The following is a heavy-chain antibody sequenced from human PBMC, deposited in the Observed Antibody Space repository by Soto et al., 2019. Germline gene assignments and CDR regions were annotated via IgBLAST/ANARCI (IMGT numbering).Heavy chain of an antibody. D-gene: IGHD4-17*01. J-gene: IGHJ4*02. CDR2: IYYSGST. Sequence: PSETLSLTCTVSGGSISSYYWSWIRQPPGKGLEWIGYIYYSGSTNYNPSLKSRVTISVDTSKNQFSLKLSSVTAADTAVYYCARGTYPSTVAPSFDYWGQGTLVTVSS. V-gene: IGHV4-59*12. CDR1: GGSISSYY. CDR3: ARGTYPSTVAPSFDY.